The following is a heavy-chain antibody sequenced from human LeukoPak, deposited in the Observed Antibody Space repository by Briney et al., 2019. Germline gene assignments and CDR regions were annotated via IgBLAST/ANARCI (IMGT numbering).Heavy chain of an antibody. CDR1: GLTFSIYY. J-gene: IGHJ6*02. CDR3: ARDHYGYCSSTSCYTKSYGMDV. V-gene: IGHV3-74*01. CDR2: ISSDGSST. D-gene: IGHD2-2*02. Sequence: GGSLRLSCAASGLTFSIYYMHWVRQAPGKGPVWVSRISSDGSSTSYADSVKARFTISRDNAKNTLYLQMNSLRAEDTAVYYCARDHYGYCSSTSCYTKSYGMDVWGQGTTVTVSS.